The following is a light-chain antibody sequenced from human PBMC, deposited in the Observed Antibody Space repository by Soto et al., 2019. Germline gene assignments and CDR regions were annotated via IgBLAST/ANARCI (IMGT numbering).Light chain of an antibody. CDR3: SSCTSSSTLVL. CDR1: STDVGGYNY. CDR2: DVS. Sequence: QSALTQPASVSGSPGQSITISCTGTSTDVGGYNYVSWYQHHPGRGPKLMIYDVSNRPSGVSRRFSGSKSGNTASLTIAGLQAEDEADYFCSSCTSSSTLVLFGGGTKLTGL. J-gene: IGLJ2*01. V-gene: IGLV2-14*03.